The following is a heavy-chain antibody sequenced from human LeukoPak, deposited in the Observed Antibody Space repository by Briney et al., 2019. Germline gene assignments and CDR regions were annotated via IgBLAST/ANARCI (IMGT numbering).Heavy chain of an antibody. CDR3: AREVSGTNSFDY. CDR2: IYYSGST. V-gene: IGHV4-59*01. Sequence: SETLSLTCTVSGGSISSYYWSWIRQPPGKGLEWIGYIYYSGSTNYNPSLKSRVTISVDTSKNQFSLRLSSVTAADTAVYYCAREVSGTNSFDYWGQGTLVTVSS. J-gene: IGHJ4*02. CDR1: GGSISSYY. D-gene: IGHD1-1*01.